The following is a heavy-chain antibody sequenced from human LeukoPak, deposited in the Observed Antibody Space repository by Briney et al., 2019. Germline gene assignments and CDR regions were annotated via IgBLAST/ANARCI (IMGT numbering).Heavy chain of an antibody. D-gene: IGHD4-23*01. CDR3: ARGTIKRKTTVVTPCFDY. V-gene: IGHV3-13*01. CDR1: GFTFSSYD. CDR2: IGTAGDT. J-gene: IGHJ4*02. Sequence: GGSLRLSCAASGFTFSSYDMHWVRQATGKGLEWVSAIGTAGDTYYPGSVKGRFTISRDNAKNSLYLQMNSLRAEDTAVYYCARGTIKRKTTVVTPCFDYWGQGTLVTVSS.